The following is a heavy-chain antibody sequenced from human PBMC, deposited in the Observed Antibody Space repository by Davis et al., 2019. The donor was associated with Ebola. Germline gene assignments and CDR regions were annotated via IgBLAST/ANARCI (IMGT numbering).Heavy chain of an antibody. CDR3: ARARGLEV. CDR1: GFIFSNYW. V-gene: IGHV3-7*03. CDR2: INYDGSEK. Sequence: GESLKISCRASGFIFSNYWMTWVRQVPGKGLEWVANINYDGSEKNYVDSVKGRFTISRDNAKNSLYLQMNSLRAEDTALYYCARARGLEVWGQGTTVTVSS. J-gene: IGHJ6*02.